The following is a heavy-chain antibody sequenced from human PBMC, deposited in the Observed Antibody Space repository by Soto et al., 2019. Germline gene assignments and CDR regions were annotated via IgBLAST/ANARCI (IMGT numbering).Heavy chain of an antibody. J-gene: IGHJ4*02. Sequence: EVQLVESGGGLVKPGGSLRLSCAASGFTFSSYSMNWVRQAPGKGLEWVSSISSSSSYIYYADSVKGRFTISRDNAKNSLYLQMNSLRAEDTAVYYCAREREGEWIQLWSNFDYWGQGTLVTVSS. CDR2: ISSSSSYI. CDR1: GFTFSSYS. V-gene: IGHV3-21*01. CDR3: AREREGEWIQLWSNFDY. D-gene: IGHD5-18*01.